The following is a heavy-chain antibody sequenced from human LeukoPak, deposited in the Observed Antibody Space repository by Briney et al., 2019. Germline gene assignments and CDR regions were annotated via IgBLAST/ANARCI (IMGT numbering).Heavy chain of an antibody. V-gene: IGHV1-2*02. J-gene: IGHJ5*02. CDR1: GYTFTGYY. CDR3: ARDLGGLGYCSSTSCYEWFDP. CDR2: INPNSGGT. D-gene: IGHD2-2*01. Sequence: GASVKVSCKASGYTFTGYYMHWVRQAPGQGLEWMGWINPNSGGTNYAQTFQGRVTMTRDTSISTAYMELSRLRSDDTAVYYCARDLGGLGYCSSTSCYEWFDPWGQGTLVTVSS.